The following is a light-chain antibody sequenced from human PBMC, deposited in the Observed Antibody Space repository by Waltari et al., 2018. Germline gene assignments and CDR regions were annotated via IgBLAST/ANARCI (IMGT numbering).Light chain of an antibody. Sequence: DIVMTQSPDSLAVSLGERATINCKSSQSVLYSSNNKNYLAWYQQKPGQPPKLLIYWASTRESGVPVRFSGSGSGTDFTLTINSLQAEDVAVYYCQQYYSTPGPTFGGGTKVEIK. CDR3: QQYYSTPGPT. V-gene: IGKV4-1*01. CDR1: QSVLYSSNNKNY. J-gene: IGKJ4*01. CDR2: WAS.